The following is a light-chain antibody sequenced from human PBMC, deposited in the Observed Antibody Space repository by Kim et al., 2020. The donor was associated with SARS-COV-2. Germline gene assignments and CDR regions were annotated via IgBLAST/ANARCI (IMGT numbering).Light chain of an antibody. CDR3: QQTYINSYS. V-gene: IGKV1-39*01. J-gene: IGKJ2*03. CDR2: AAS. Sequence: SASVGDRVTITCRATRSVSTFLNWYQQKPDKAPKLLISAASSLQGGVPSRFTGSGSGTEFTLTISSLQPEDFATYYCQQTYINSYSFGQGTKLEI. CDR1: RSVSTF.